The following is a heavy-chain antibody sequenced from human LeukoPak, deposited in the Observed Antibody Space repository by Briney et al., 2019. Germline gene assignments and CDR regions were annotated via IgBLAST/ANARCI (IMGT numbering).Heavy chain of an antibody. CDR1: GFTFDDYA. Sequence: GGSLRLSCAASGFTFDDYAMHWVRHAPGKGLEWVSGISWNSGSIGYADSVKGRFTISRDNAKNSLYLQMNSLRAEDTALYYCAKDMRATIQLWLPDWGQGTLVTVSS. CDR3: AKDMRATIQLWLPD. D-gene: IGHD5-18*01. J-gene: IGHJ4*02. V-gene: IGHV3-9*01. CDR2: ISWNSGSI.